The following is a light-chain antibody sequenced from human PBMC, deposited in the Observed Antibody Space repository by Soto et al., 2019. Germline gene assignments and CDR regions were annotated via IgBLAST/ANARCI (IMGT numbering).Light chain of an antibody. CDR1: QDISSY. V-gene: IGKV1-39*01. J-gene: IGKJ1*01. Sequence: DIQLTQAPSFLSASAGDRVTITCQASQDISSYLNWYQQKPGKAPKLLIYAASSLQSGVPSRFSGSGSGTDFTLTISSLQPEDFATYYCQQSYSTPQTFGQGTKVDIK. CDR2: AAS. CDR3: QQSYSTPQT.